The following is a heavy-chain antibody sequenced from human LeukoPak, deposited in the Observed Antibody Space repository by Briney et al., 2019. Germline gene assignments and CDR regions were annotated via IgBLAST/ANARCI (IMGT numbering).Heavy chain of an antibody. J-gene: IGHJ4*02. D-gene: IGHD1-26*01. CDR3: ASGDIVGAFAFDY. Sequence: GASVKVSCKASGGTFSSYAISWVRQAPGQELEWMGGIIPIFGTANYAQKFQGRVTITADESTSTAYMELSSLRSEDTAVYYCASGDIVGAFAFDYWGQGTLVTASS. CDR1: GGTFSSYA. V-gene: IGHV1-69*13. CDR2: IIPIFGTA.